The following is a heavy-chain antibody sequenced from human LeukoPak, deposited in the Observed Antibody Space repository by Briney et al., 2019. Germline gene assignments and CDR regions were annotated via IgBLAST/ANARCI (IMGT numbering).Heavy chain of an antibody. CDR1: GGSISSSSYY. Sequence: SETLSLTCTVSGGSISSSSYYWGWIRQPPGKGLEWIGSIYYSGSTYYNPSLKSRVTISVDTSKNQFSLKLSSVTAADTAVYYCAVLYDFWSGYFDHWGQGTLVTVSS. V-gene: IGHV4-39*01. CDR3: AVLYDFWSGYFDH. CDR2: IYYSGST. D-gene: IGHD3-3*01. J-gene: IGHJ4*02.